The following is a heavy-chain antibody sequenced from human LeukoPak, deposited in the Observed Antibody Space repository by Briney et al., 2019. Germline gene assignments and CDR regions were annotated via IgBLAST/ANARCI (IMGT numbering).Heavy chain of an antibody. CDR2: INPNSGGT. CDR3: ARVAKKEDWFDP. D-gene: IGHD2-21*01. CDR1: GYTFTGYY. V-gene: IGHV1-2*06. J-gene: IGHJ5*02. Sequence: ASVKVSCKASGYTFTGYYMHWVRQAPGQGLEWMGRINPNSGGTNYAQKFQGRVTMTRDTSISIAYMELSRLRSDDTAVYYCARVAKKEDWFDPWGQGTLVTVSS.